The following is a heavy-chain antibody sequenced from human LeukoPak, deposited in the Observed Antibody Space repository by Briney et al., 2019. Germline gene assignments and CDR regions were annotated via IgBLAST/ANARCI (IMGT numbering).Heavy chain of an antibody. CDR1: GFTFSSYS. D-gene: IGHD3-9*01. CDR3: ARDRRVRYFDWLSKDLDY. V-gene: IGHV3-21*01. CDR2: ISSSSSYI. Sequence: PGGSLRLSCAASGFTFSSYSMNWVRQAPGKGLEWVSSISSSSSYIYYADSVKGRFTISRDNAKNSLYLQMNSLRAEGTAVYYCARDRRVRYFDWLSKDLDYWGQGTLVTVSS. J-gene: IGHJ4*02.